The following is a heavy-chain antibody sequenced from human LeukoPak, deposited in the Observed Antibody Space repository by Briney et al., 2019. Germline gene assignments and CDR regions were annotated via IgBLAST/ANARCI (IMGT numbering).Heavy chain of an antibody. V-gene: IGHV3-64*02. CDR3: ARDKFGSGDY. D-gene: IGHD3-10*01. CDR1: GFTFRNYG. CDR2: ISGNGGST. Sequence: GGSLRLSCAASGFTFRNYGIHWVRQAPGKGLGYVSAISGNGGSTYYVDSVRGRFTISRDNSKDTVYLHMGSLRLEDMAVYYCARDKFGSGDYWGQGTLVTVSS. J-gene: IGHJ4*02.